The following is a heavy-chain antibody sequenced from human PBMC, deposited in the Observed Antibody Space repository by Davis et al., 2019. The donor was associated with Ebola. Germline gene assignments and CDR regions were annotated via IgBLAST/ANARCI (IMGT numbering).Heavy chain of an antibody. CDR2: INSDGSST. J-gene: IGHJ4*02. Sequence: GESLKISCAASGFTFSSYWMHWVRQAPGKGLVWVSRINSDGSSTSYADSVKGRFTISRDNAKNTLYLQMNSLRAEDTAVYYCARVGYSTEFDYWGQGTLVTVSS. CDR1: GFTFSSYW. V-gene: IGHV3-74*01. CDR3: ARVGYSTEFDY. D-gene: IGHD4-11*01.